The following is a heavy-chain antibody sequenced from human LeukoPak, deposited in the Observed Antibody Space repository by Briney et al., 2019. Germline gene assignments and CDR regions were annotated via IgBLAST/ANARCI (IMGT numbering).Heavy chain of an antibody. CDR1: GGSISSSSYY. CDR2: IYYSGST. D-gene: IGHD4-17*01. Sequence: SETLSLTCTVSGGSISSSSYYWGWIRQPPGKGLEWIGSIYYSGSTYYNPSLKSRVTISVDTSKNQFSLKLSSVTAADTAVYYCARVKGYTVTIDYWGQGTLVTVSS. J-gene: IGHJ4*02. V-gene: IGHV4-39*07. CDR3: ARVKGYTVTIDY.